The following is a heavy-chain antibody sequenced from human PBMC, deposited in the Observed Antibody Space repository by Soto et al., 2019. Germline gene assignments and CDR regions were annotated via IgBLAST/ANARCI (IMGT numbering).Heavy chain of an antibody. CDR2: INHSGST. J-gene: IGHJ4*02. CDR1: VGSFSGYY. V-gene: IGHV4-34*01. Sequence: QVQLQQWGAGLLKPSETLSLTCAVYVGSFSGYYWSWIPQPPGKGLEWIGEINHSGSTNYNPSLKSRVTISVDTSKNQFSLKLSSVTAADTAVYYCASPIAAHDMDYWGQGTLVTVSS. CDR3: ASPIAAHDMDY. D-gene: IGHD6-13*01.